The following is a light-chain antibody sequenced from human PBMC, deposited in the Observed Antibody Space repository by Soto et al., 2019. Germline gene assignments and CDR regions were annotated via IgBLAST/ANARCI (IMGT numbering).Light chain of an antibody. CDR3: QQYCPPTVT. CDR1: QSVSSSY. CDR2: GAT. J-gene: IGKJ2*01. Sequence: EIVLTQSPATLSLSPGERATLSCRASQSVSSSYSGWYQKKPGHAPRLLIYGATSRATVIPDSFRGCGSGIYFTITISRPEYEAFAVYFCQQYCPPTVTFGQGTKLEIK. V-gene: IGKV3-20*01.